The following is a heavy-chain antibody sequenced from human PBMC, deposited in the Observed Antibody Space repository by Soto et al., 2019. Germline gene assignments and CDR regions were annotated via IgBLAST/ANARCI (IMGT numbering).Heavy chain of an antibody. J-gene: IGHJ6*03. CDR2: LYSGGST. CDR3: AREIEGRTSVAGFGPTYNYYMDV. Sequence: GGSLRLSCVASGLTVSANYMSWVRQAPGKGPEWISVLYSGGSTIYADSVQGRFTISRDDSKNTLYLQMNSLRVEDTAVYYCAREIEGRTSVAGFGPTYNYYMDVWGQGTTVTVSS. CDR1: GLTVSANY. V-gene: IGHV3-66*01. D-gene: IGHD6-19*01.